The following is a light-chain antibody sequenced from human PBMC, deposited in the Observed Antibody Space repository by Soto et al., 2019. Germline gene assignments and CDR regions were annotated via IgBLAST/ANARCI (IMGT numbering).Light chain of an antibody. CDR2: EVS. J-gene: IGLJ1*01. Sequence: QSALTQPPSASGSPGLSVTISCTGTSSDVGGYNYVSWYQQHPGKAPKLMIYEVSKRPSGVPDRFSGSKSGNTASLAVSGLQPEDEADYYCSSYAGSNKSVFGTGTKVTVL. CDR3: SSYAGSNKSV. V-gene: IGLV2-8*01. CDR1: SSDVGGYNY.